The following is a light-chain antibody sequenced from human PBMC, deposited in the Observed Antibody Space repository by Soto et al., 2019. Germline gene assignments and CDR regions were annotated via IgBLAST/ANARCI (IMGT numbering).Light chain of an antibody. Sequence: EIVLTQSPGTLSLSPGERATLSCRASQSVSSSYLGWYQQKPGQAPRLLIYGASSRATGIPDRFSGSGSGTDFTLTISRLGPEDFAVYYCQQYGSSFSFTFGPGTKVDIK. CDR2: GAS. J-gene: IGKJ3*01. CDR3: QQYGSSFSFT. V-gene: IGKV3-20*01. CDR1: QSVSSSY.